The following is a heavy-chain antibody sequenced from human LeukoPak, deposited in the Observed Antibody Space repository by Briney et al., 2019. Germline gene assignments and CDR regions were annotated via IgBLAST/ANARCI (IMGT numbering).Heavy chain of an antibody. J-gene: IGHJ4*02. CDR2: INPSGGST. V-gene: IGHV1-46*01. Sequence: AASVKVSCKASGYTFTSYYMHWVRQAPGQGLEWMGIINPSGGSTSYAQKFQGRVTMTRDTSINTAYMELSSLRSDDTAVYYCARDRVSGRNADYFDYWGQGTLVTVSS. D-gene: IGHD1-26*01. CDR3: ARDRVSGRNADYFDY. CDR1: GYTFTSYY.